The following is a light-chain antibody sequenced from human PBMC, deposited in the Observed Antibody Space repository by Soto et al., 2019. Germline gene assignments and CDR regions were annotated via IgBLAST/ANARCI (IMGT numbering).Light chain of an antibody. Sequence: QSVLTQPPSASGSPGQSVTISCTGTSSDVGGYNYVSWYQQHPGKAPKLMISDVSKRPSGVPDRFSGSKSGNTASLTVSGLQSEDEADYYCSSYAGRNPVIFGGGTQLTVL. CDR1: SSDVGGYNY. CDR2: DVS. CDR3: SSYAGRNPVI. V-gene: IGLV2-8*01. J-gene: IGLJ2*01.